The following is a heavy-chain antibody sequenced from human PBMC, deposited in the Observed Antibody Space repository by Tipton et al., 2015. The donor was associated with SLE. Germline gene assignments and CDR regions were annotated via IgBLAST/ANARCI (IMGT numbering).Heavy chain of an antibody. CDR2: VNHSGST. V-gene: IGHV4-34*01. CDR1: GGSFSDYF. Sequence: LRLSCAVYGGSFSDYFWTWIRQSPGKGLEWIGDVNHSGSTDYHPSLKGRVTMSVDTSKNQFSLKLTSVTAADTALYYCARCTIFGVVRGSFDSWGQGTLVTVS. CDR3: ARCTIFGVVRGSFDS. D-gene: IGHD3-3*01. J-gene: IGHJ4*02.